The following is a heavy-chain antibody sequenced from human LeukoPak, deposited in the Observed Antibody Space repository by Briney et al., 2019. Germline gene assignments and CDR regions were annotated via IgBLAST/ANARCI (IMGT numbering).Heavy chain of an antibody. J-gene: IGHJ4*02. D-gene: IGHD2-15*01. CDR1: GGSISSNYW. CDR3: ASKVVRSPGDY. CDR2: IYHDGTT. V-gene: IGHV4-4*02. Sequence: SETLSLTCAVSGGSISSNYWWSWVRQPPGKGLEWIAEIYHDGTTNYNPSLKSRVTISVDKSKNEFSLNLSSVTAADTAVYYCASKVVRSPGDYWGQGTLVTVSS.